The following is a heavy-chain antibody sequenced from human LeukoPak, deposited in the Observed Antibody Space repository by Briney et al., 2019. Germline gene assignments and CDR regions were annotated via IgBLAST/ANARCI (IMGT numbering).Heavy chain of an antibody. D-gene: IGHD3-10*01. Sequence: ASVKVSCKASGYTFTGYYMHWVRQAPGQGLEWMGRINPNSGGTNYAQKFQGRVTMTRDTSISTAYMELSRLRSDDTAVYYCARADYYGSGTLERGTDVWGQGTTVTVSS. CDR3: ARADYYGSGTLERGTDV. V-gene: IGHV1-2*06. J-gene: IGHJ6*02. CDR1: GYTFTGYY. CDR2: INPNSGGT.